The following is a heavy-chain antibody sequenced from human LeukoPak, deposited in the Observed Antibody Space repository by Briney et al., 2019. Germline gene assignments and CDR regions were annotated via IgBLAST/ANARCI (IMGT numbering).Heavy chain of an antibody. CDR3: ARGTYYYDSSGYSDFDY. CDR1: GYTFTGYY. Sequence: GASVKVSCKASGYTFTGYYMHWMRQAPGQGLEWMGWINPNSGGTNYAQKFQGRVTMTRDTSISTAYMELSRLRSDDTAVYYCARGTYYYDSSGYSDFDYWGQGTLVTVSS. CDR2: INPNSGGT. D-gene: IGHD3-22*01. V-gene: IGHV1-2*02. J-gene: IGHJ4*02.